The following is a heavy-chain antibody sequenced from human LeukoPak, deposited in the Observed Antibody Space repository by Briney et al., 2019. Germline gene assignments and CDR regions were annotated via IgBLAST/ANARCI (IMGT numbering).Heavy chain of an antibody. J-gene: IGHJ4*02. Sequence: GGSLRLSCAASGFTLSSHSMNWVRQAPGKGLGGVSSISSSSSYIYYADSVKGRFTISRDNAKNSLYLQMNSLRAEDTALYYCAKDQDYGGFLYFDYWGEGTLVTVSS. V-gene: IGHV3-21*04. CDR3: AKDQDYGGFLYFDY. CDR1: GFTLSSHS. CDR2: ISSSSSYI. D-gene: IGHD4-23*01.